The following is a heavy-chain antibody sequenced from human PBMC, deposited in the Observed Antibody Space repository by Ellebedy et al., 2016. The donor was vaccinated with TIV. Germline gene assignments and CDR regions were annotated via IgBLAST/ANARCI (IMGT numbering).Heavy chain of an antibody. J-gene: IGHJ4*02. V-gene: IGHV3-43*02. D-gene: IGHD6-19*01. CDR3: AKDTLYTSGWPAYFDY. Sequence: GESLKISCAASGFTFSSYAMSWVRQAPGQGLEWVSLLSWDGRSKYYADSVKERFTISRDNSKNSLYLQMTSLRTEDTALNYCAKDTLYTSGWPAYFDYWGQGTLVTVSS. CDR2: LSWDGRSK. CDR1: GFTFSSYA.